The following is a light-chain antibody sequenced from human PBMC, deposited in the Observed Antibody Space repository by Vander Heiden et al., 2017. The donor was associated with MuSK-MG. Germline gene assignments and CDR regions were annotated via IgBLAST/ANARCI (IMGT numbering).Light chain of an antibody. CDR3: CSYAGSSTFEV. V-gene: IGLV2-23*02. CDR2: EVS. CDR1: SSDVGSYNL. Sequence: QSALTQPASVSGSPGQSITISCTGTSSDVGSYNLVSLYQQHPGKAPKLMIYEVSKRPSGVSNRFSGSKSGNTASLTISGLQAEDEADYYCCSYAGSSTFEVFGGGTKLTVL. J-gene: IGLJ3*02.